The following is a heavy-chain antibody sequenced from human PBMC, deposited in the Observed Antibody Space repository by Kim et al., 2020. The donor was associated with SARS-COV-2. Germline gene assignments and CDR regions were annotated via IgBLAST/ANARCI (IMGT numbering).Heavy chain of an antibody. CDR2: INHSGST. J-gene: IGHJ4*02. V-gene: IGHV4-34*01. CDR3: ARRPLHGAPVGATLFDY. Sequence: SETLSLTCAVYGGSFSGYYWSWIRQPPGKGLEWIGEINHSGSTNYNPSLKSRVTISVDTSKNQFSLKLSSVTAADTAVYYCARRPLHGAPVGATLFDYWGQGTLVTVSS. D-gene: IGHD1-26*01. CDR1: GGSFSGYY.